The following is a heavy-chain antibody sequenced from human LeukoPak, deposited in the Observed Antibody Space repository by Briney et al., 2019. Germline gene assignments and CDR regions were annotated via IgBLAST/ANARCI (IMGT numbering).Heavy chain of an antibody. CDR1: GSSLTELT. Sequence: ASVTVSCAVSGSSLTELTMHWVRHAPGKGLEWMGGFYPGMGEIIYAETLQGRITMTEDTSTDTAYMELSSLRSEDTAVYYCAPGHEYVLLDYWGQGTLVTVSS. D-gene: IGHD3-16*01. CDR2: FYPGMGEI. J-gene: IGHJ4*02. V-gene: IGHV1-24*01. CDR3: APGHEYVLLDY.